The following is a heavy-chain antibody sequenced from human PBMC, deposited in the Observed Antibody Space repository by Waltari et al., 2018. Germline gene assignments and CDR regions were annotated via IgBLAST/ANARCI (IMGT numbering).Heavy chain of an antibody. Sequence: QVQLQESGPGLVKPSETLSLTCAVSGGSISGYYWNWIRQTPGKGLECIGYIGGSTGSTYYNPSLKSRVTISTDTSKNQFSLKLNSVTAADTAVYYCARIGCSSTYCSSAYFDDWGQGALVTVSS. CDR2: IGGSTGST. D-gene: IGHD2-2*01. CDR3: ARIGCSSTYCSSAYFDD. CDR1: GGSISGYY. J-gene: IGHJ4*02. V-gene: IGHV4-59*12.